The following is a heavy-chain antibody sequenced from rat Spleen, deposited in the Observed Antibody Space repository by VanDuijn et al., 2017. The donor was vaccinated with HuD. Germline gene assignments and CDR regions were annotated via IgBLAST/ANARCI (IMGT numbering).Heavy chain of an antibody. J-gene: IGHJ2*01. CDR2: ITNAAGKV. Sequence: EVQLVESGGGLVQPGRSLKLSCVASGFTFNNYWMTWIRQAPGKGLEWVASITNAAGKVYYPDSVKGRFTISRDTAQNTLYLQMNSPRSEDTATYYCTRGGYFRYFDYWGQGVMVTVSS. CDR3: TRGGYFRYFDY. CDR1: GFTFNNYW. D-gene: IGHD2-5*01. V-gene: IGHV5-31*01.